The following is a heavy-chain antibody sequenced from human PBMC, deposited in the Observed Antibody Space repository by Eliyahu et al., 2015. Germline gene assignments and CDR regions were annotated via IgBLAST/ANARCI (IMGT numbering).Heavy chain of an antibody. D-gene: IGHD7-27*01. CDR3: ARDRADTSNWEFDY. V-gene: IGHV1-2*04. Sequence: QVQLVQSGAEVKKPGASVKVXCKASGYTFTDYYIHWVRQAPGQGLEWMGRINSNSGGTTYIQKFQGWVTMTRDTSISTAYMELSRLTSDDTAVYYCARDRADTSNWEFDYWGQGTLVTVSS. CDR1: GYTFTDYY. J-gene: IGHJ4*02. CDR2: INSNSGGT.